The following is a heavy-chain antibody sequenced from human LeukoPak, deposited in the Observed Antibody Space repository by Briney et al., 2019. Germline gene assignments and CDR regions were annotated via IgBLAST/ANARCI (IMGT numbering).Heavy chain of an antibody. D-gene: IGHD6-13*01. V-gene: IGHV4-59*01. Sequence: SETLSLTCTVSGGSINSYYWSWIRQPPGKGREWIGYIYYSGTTNYNPSLKSRVTISVDTSKNQFSLKLSSVTAADTAVYYCARGVYIAAAQYGYWGQGTLVTVSS. J-gene: IGHJ4*02. CDR3: ARGVYIAAAQYGY. CDR1: GGSINSYY. CDR2: IYYSGTT.